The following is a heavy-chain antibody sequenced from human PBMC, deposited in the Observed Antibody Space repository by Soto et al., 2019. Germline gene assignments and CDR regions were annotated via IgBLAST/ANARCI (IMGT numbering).Heavy chain of an antibody. CDR2: IYPDDSET. J-gene: IGHJ5*02. CDR3: ARCPPSYCTSGRFDP. CDR1: GYSFLNYW. Sequence: PGESLKISCKGSGYSFLNYWIGWVRQMPGKDLEWIGIIYPDDSETRYSPSFQGRVTISADKSISTAYLQWSSLKTSDTAMYYCARCPPSYCTSGRFDPWGQGTLVTVSS. V-gene: IGHV5-51*01. D-gene: IGHD2-8*01.